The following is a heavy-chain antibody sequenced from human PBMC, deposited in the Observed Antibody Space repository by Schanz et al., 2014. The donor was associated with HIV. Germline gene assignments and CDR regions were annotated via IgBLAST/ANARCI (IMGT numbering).Heavy chain of an antibody. Sequence: QVQLVQSGAEVKKPGSSVKVSCKASGGTFSSYAISWVRQAPGQGLEWLGWINPGSGNTGYAQKFQGRVTMTRDFFTSTAYMELRRLRSDDTAVYYCARDQNVISMVRGVMGGVDYWGQGTLVTVSS. CDR3: ARDQNVISMVRGVMGGVDY. J-gene: IGHJ4*02. V-gene: IGHV1-8*02. D-gene: IGHD3-10*01. CDR2: INPGSGNT. CDR1: GGTFSSYA.